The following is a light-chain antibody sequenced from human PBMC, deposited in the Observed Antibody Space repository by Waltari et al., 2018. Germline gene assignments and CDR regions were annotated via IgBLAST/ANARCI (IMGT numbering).Light chain of an antibody. CDR2: DVS. V-gene: IGLV2-14*03. CDR3: CSYTTSSTPYV. CDR1: SSDISDYNY. J-gene: IGLJ1*01. Sequence: QSALTQPASVSGSPGQSITISCTGTSSDISDYNYVSWYQQHPGRAPKLIIYDVSNRPSGLSNRCSGSKSGNTASLTISGLLAEDEADYYCCSYTTSSTPYVFGTGTRVTVL.